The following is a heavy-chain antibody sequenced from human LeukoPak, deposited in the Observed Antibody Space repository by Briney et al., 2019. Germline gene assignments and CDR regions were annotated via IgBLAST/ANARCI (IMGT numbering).Heavy chain of an antibody. CDR1: GFTFNSYA. D-gene: IGHD3-10*01. V-gene: IGHV3-48*01. J-gene: IGHJ6*03. CDR3: ARDLVWFGEPKGYYNYMDV. Sequence: AGGSLRLSCAASGFTFNSYAFSWVRQAPGKGLEWVSYISSSSNVIYYTDSVKGRFTISRDNARNLLSLQMNSLRAEDTAVYYCARDLVWFGEPKGYYNYMDVWGKGTTVTVSS. CDR2: ISSSSNVI.